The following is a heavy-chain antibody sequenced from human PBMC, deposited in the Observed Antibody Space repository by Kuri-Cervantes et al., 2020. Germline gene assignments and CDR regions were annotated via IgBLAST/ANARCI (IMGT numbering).Heavy chain of an antibody. D-gene: IGHD7-27*01. CDR2: INHSGST. Sequence: SQTLSLTCAVYGGSFSGYYWSWIRQPPGKGLEWIGEINHSGSTYYNPSLKSRVTISVDTSKNQFSLKLSSVTAADTAVYYCARGLGIGRPIYYFDYWGQGTLVTVSS. CDR3: ARGLGIGRPIYYFDY. CDR1: GGSFSGYY. J-gene: IGHJ4*02. V-gene: IGHV4-34*01.